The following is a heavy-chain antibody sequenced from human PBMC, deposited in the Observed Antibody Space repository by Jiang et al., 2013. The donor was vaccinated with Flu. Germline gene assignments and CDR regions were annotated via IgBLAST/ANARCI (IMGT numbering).Heavy chain of an antibody. Sequence: SGFTFSSYAMHWVRQAPGKGLEYVSAISSNGGSTYYANSVKGRFTISRDNSKNTLYLQMGSLRAEDMAVYYCAREAGWYFKAFDYWGQGTLVTVSS. D-gene: IGHD6-19*01. CDR3: AREAGWYFKAFDY. CDR2: ISSNGGST. CDR1: GFTFSSYA. J-gene: IGHJ4*02. V-gene: IGHV3-64*01.